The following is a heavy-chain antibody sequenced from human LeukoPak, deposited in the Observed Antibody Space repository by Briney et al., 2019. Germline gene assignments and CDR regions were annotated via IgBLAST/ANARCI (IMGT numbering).Heavy chain of an antibody. CDR1: GFTFSSYA. CDR3: ARDHGDYPRISWFDP. Sequence: PGGSLRLSCAASGFTFSSYAMHWVRQAPGKGLEWVAVISYDGSNKYYADSVKGRFTISRDNSKNTLYLQMNSLRAEDTAVYYCARDHGDYPRISWFDPWGQGTLVTVSS. CDR2: ISYDGSNK. D-gene: IGHD4-17*01. V-gene: IGHV3-30-3*01. J-gene: IGHJ5*02.